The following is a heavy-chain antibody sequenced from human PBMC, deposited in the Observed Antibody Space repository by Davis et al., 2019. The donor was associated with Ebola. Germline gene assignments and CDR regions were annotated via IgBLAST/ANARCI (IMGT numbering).Heavy chain of an antibody. V-gene: IGHV1-69*02. CDR3: ERGRYITTPAL. CDR2: IIPLLGVA. CDR1: GDTFNNYS. Sequence: SVKVSCKASGDTFNNYSFRWVRQAPGQGLEWMGRIIPLLGVANYAPKFQGRISPTADTSTSTVYLELSSLKFDDTAVYYCERGRYITTPALWGQGTLVTVSS. J-gene: IGHJ4*02. D-gene: IGHD2-15*01.